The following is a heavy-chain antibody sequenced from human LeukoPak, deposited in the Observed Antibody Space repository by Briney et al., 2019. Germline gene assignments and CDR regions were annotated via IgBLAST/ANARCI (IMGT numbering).Heavy chain of an antibody. Sequence: GASVKVSCKASGYTFTGYYMHWVRQAPGEGLEWMGWINPNTGGTNYAQNFQGRLTMTRDTSITTAYMELSRLTSDDTAVYYCARGRTNQRITVIVARPYDAFDIWGQGTMVTVSS. CDR2: INPNTGGT. V-gene: IGHV1-2*02. J-gene: IGHJ3*02. D-gene: IGHD3-22*01. CDR3: ARGRTNQRITVIVARPYDAFDI. CDR1: GYTFTGYY.